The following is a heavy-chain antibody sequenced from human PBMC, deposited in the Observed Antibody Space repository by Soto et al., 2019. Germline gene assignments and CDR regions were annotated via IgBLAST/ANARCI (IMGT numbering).Heavy chain of an antibody. D-gene: IGHD3-10*01. CDR1: GFTFSSYG. J-gene: IGHJ4*02. Sequence: QVQLVESGGGVVQPGRSLRLSCAASGFTFSSYGMHWVRQAPGKGLEWVAVISYDGINKYYADSVKGRFTISRDNSKNTLYLQMNSLRAEDTAVYYCAPWFGAFDYWGQGTLVTVSS. V-gene: IGHV3-30*03. CDR2: ISYDGINK. CDR3: APWFGAFDY.